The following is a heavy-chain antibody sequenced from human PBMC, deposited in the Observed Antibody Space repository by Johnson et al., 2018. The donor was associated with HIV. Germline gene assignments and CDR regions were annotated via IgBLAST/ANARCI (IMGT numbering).Heavy chain of an antibody. J-gene: IGHJ3*02. V-gene: IGHV3-7*01. CDR1: GFTFSSYG. D-gene: IGHD2-21*01. CDR2: IKQDGSEK. Sequence: VQLVESGGGVVQPGGSLRLSCAASGFTFSSYGMHWVRQAPGKGLEWVANIKQDGSEKYYVDSVKGRFTISRDNAKNSLYLQMNSLRAEDTAVYYCAKVAVFVGDDPTVNAFDIWGQGTMVTVSS. CDR3: AKVAVFVGDDPTVNAFDI.